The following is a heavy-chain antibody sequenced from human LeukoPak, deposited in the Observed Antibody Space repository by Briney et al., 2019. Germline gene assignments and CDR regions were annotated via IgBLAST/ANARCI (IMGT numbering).Heavy chain of an antibody. J-gene: IGHJ3*02. D-gene: IGHD5-12*01. V-gene: IGHV3-53*01. CDR1: GFTVSSNY. Sequence: PGGSLRLSCAASGFTVSSNYMSWVRQAPGKGLEWVSVIYSGGSTYYPDSVKGRFTISRDNSKNTLYLQMNSLRAEDTAVYYCAREGRGLGYAEAFDIWGQGTMVTVSS. CDR3: AREGRGLGYAEAFDI. CDR2: IYSGGST.